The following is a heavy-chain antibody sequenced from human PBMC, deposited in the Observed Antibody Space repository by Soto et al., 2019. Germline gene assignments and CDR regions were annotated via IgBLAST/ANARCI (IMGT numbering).Heavy chain of an antibody. CDR3: ARGDSSGNNWFAP. CDR1: GGSISSYY. D-gene: IGHD3-22*01. Sequence: SETLSLTCTVSGGSISSYYWSWIRQPPGKGLEWIGDIYYSGSTNDNPSLKSRVTISVDTSKNQFSLKLSSVTAADTAVYYCARGDSSGNNWFAPWGQGTLVTVSS. CDR2: IYYSGST. J-gene: IGHJ5*02. V-gene: IGHV4-59*01.